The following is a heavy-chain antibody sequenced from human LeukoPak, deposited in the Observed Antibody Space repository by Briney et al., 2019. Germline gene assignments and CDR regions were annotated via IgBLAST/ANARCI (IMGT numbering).Heavy chain of an antibody. J-gene: IGHJ3*01. V-gene: IGHV1-18*01. Sequence: ASVKVSCKASGYTFSRYGITWVRQAPGQGLEWVAWISAYNGNINYAHSVQGRLTMTTDISTSTAYMDLRSLRSDDTAVYYCAKVKLSGDDAFDVWGQGTTVIVSS. CDR3: AKVKLSGDDAFDV. CDR1: GYTFSRYG. CDR2: ISAYNGNI. D-gene: IGHD3-10*01.